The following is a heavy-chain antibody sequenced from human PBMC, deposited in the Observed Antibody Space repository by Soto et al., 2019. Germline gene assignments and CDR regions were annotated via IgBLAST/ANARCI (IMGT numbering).Heavy chain of an antibody. Sequence: EVQLVESGGGLVNPGGSLRLSCAASGFTFSRYSMNWVRQAPGKGLEWVSSISSSSSYIYYADSVKGRFTISRDNAKNSLYLQMNSLRAEDTAVYYCARPWEVDWLPHLYYYYGMDVWGQVTTVTVAS. CDR2: ISSSSSYI. J-gene: IGHJ6*02. D-gene: IGHD3-9*01. CDR3: ARPWEVDWLPHLYYYYGMDV. CDR1: GFTFSRYS. V-gene: IGHV3-21*01.